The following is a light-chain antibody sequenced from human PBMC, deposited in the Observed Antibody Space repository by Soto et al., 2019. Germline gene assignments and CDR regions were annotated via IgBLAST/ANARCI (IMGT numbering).Light chain of an antibody. V-gene: IGKV1-5*01. J-gene: IGKJ1*01. CDR3: QQYHTYSLT. Sequence: DIQMTQSPSTLSGSVGDRVTITCRASQTISSWLALYQQKPGRAPKLLIYDVFSLKSGVPSRFSGSGSGPEFTLTISSLQPEDFATYYCQQYHTYSLTFGQGTKVDIK. CDR2: DVF. CDR1: QTISSW.